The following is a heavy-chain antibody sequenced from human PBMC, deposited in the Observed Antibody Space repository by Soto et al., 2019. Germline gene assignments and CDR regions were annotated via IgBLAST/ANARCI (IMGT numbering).Heavy chain of an antibody. CDR3: ARHFGTHYLDSSVYHYRGYFDY. Sequence: PSETLSLTCTVSGDSISSSSYYWGWIRQPPGKGLEWIGTIYYSGSTYYNPSLKSRHTMSVDTSKNQFSLKLSSVTAADTVFYYCARHFGTHYLDSSVYHYRGYFDYWGRGTLVTVSS. CDR1: GDSISSSSYY. V-gene: IGHV4-39*01. D-gene: IGHD3-22*01. J-gene: IGHJ4*01. CDR2: IYYSGST.